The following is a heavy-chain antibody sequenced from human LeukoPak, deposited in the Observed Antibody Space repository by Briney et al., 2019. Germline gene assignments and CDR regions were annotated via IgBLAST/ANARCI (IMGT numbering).Heavy chain of an antibody. J-gene: IGHJ4*02. CDR1: GFTFRAYW. CDR2: VNQDGSEI. CDR3: ARSVPDYTRFDY. Sequence: GGSLRLPCGASGFTFRAYWMSWVRQAPGKGLEWVGNVNQDGSEIYYVDSVKGRFTISRDNAKNSLYLQMYSLRAEDTALYYCARSVPDYTRFDYWGQGALVTVSS. D-gene: IGHD4-11*01. V-gene: IGHV3-7*03.